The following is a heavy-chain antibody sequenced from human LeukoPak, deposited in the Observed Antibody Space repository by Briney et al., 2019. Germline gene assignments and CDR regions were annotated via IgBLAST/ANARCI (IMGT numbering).Heavy chain of an antibody. J-gene: IGHJ3*02. Sequence: ASVKVFCKASGYTFTSYGISWVRQAPGQGLECMGWISAYNGNTNYAQKLQGRVTMTTDTSTSTAYMELRSLRSDDTAVYYCARDRDSSGHWAFDIWGQGTMVTVSS. CDR1: GYTFTSYG. D-gene: IGHD3-22*01. CDR2: ISAYNGNT. V-gene: IGHV1-18*01. CDR3: ARDRDSSGHWAFDI.